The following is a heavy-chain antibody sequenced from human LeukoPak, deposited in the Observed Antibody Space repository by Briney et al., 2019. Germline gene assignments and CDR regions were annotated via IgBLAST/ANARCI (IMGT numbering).Heavy chain of an antibody. D-gene: IGHD2-15*01. J-gene: IGHJ4*02. CDR3: ARGIEAFDY. V-gene: IGHV3-43D*03. Sequence: GGSLRLSCAASGFTFDDYATHWVRQRPGKGLEWVSLISWDGGISHYADSAKGRFTISRDNAKNTLYLQMNSLRAEDTAVYYCARGIEAFDYWGQGTLVTVSA. CDR2: ISWDGGIS. CDR1: GFTFDDYA.